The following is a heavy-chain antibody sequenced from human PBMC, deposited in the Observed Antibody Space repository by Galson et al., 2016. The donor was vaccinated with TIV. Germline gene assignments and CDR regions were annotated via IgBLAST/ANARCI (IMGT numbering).Heavy chain of an antibody. CDR3: ARARRGYCSGGSCLPGY. V-gene: IGHV1-8*01. D-gene: IGHD2-15*01. Sequence: SVKVSCKASGYTFSNYDISWVRQATGQGLEWMGWMNPNSGNAGYAQKFQGRVTMTSNTSVNTAYMEVRSLRFEDTAVYYCARARRGYCSGGSCLPGYWGQGTLVTVSS. CDR2: MNPNSGNA. J-gene: IGHJ4*02. CDR1: GYTFSNYD.